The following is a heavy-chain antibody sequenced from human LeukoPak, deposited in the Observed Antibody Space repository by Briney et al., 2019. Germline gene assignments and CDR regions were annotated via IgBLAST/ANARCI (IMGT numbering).Heavy chain of an antibody. CDR3: ATTAYYYGSGSYDHDAFDI. CDR2: INHSGST. CDR1: GGSFSGYY. D-gene: IGHD3-10*01. J-gene: IGHJ3*02. Sequence: PSETMSLTCAVYGGSFSGYYWSWIRQPPGKGLEWIGEINHSGSTNYNPSLKSRVTISVDTSKNQFSLKLSSVTAADTAVYYCATTAYYYGSGSYDHDAFDIWGQGTMVTVSS. V-gene: IGHV4-34*01.